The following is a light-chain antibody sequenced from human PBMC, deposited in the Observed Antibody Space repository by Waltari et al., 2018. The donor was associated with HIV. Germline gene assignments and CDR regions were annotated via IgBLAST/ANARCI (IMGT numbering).Light chain of an antibody. V-gene: IGLV2-23*02. J-gene: IGLJ3*02. CDR3: CSYAGSSTLV. CDR1: SSNIGTYNL. CDR2: EVS. Sequence: QSALTQPASVSGSPGQSITISCTGTSSNIGTYNLVSWHQQHPGKAPKTLIYEVSQRPSGVSNRFSGSKSGNTASLTISGLQAEDEADYYCCSYAGSSTLVFGGGTNVTVL.